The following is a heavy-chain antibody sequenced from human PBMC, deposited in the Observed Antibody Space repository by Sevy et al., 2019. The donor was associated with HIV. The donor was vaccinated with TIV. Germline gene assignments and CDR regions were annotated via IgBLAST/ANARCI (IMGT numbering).Heavy chain of an antibody. CDR3: ARGPYNSGLRLDF. J-gene: IGHJ4*02. CDR1: GFSLSDYA. CDR2: ISYDGGNT. Sequence: GGSLRLSCVASGFSLSDYAMHWVRQGPDKGLAWVAVISYDGGNTYYSDAVEGRFTISRDNSKNTVFLQMNSLSPDYRALYYCARGPYNSGLRLDFWGQGTLVTVSS. D-gene: IGHD5-12*01. V-gene: IGHV3-30-3*01.